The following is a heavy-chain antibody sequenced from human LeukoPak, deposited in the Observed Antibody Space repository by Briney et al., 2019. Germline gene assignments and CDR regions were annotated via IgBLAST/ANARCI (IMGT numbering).Heavy chain of an antibody. D-gene: IGHD3-10*01. CDR3: ATDSYQDYYGRFDP. V-gene: IGHV3-7*03. J-gene: IGHJ5*02. CDR1: GFTFSRYW. CDR2: IKQDGSEK. Sequence: GGSLRLSCAASGFTFSRYWMSWVRQAPGKGLEWVANIKQDGSEKYYVDSVKGRFTISRDNAKNSLYLQVNGLRAHDTAVYYCATDSYQDYYGRFDPWGQGTLVIVSS.